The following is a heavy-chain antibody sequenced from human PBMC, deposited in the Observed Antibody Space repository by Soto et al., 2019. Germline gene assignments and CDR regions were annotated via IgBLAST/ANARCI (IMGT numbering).Heavy chain of an antibody. CDR2: IYYSGST. CDR3: ASPGGVGYCSGGSCSDAFDI. CDR1: GGSISSSSYY. D-gene: IGHD2-15*01. V-gene: IGHV4-39*01. Sequence: PSDTLSLTCTVSGGSISSSSYYWGWIRQPPGKGLEWIGSIYYSGSTYYNPSLKSRVTISVDTSKNQFSLKLSSVTAADTAVYYCASPGGVGYCSGGSCSDAFDIWGQGTMVTVSS. J-gene: IGHJ3*02.